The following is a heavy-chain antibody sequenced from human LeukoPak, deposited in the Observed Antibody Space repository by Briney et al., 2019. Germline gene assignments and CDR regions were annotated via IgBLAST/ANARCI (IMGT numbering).Heavy chain of an antibody. V-gene: IGHV3-30*04. D-gene: IGHD3-10*01. Sequence: GMSLRLSCAASGFTFSNYALHWVRQAPGKGLEWVALILHDGSKKYADSVQGRFTISRDNSKNTLYLQMNSLRAEDTAVYYCARGLMIRGVADYWGQGTLVTVSS. CDR3: ARGLMIRGVADY. CDR1: GFTFSNYA. CDR2: ILHDGSKK. J-gene: IGHJ4*02.